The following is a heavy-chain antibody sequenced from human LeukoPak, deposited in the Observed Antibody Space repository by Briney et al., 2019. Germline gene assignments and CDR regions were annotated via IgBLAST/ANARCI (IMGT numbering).Heavy chain of an antibody. J-gene: IGHJ5*02. CDR3: ARDGDYNNYAYXFDP. V-gene: IGHV3-23*01. CDR2: ISGSGGGT. D-gene: IGHD4-11*01. Sequence: PGGSLRLSCAASGFSFNSYVMSWVRRAPGKGLEWVSSISGSGGGTYYADSVKGRFTISRDNAENSLYLQMNSLRAEDTAVYYCARDGDYNNYAYXFDPWGQGTLVTVSS. CDR1: GFSFNSYV.